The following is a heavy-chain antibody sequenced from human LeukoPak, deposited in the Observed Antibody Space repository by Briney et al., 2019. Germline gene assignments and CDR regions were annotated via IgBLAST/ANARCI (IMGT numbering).Heavy chain of an antibody. D-gene: IGHD1-14*01. CDR1: GGSFSGYY. Sequence: PSETLSLTCAVYGGSFSGYYWSWIRQPPGKGLEWIGEINHSGSTNYNPSLKSRVTISVDTSKNQFSLKLSSVTAADTAVYYCARDHGGHDYWGQGTLVTVSS. V-gene: IGHV4-34*01. CDR3: ARDHGGHDY. CDR2: INHSGST. J-gene: IGHJ4*02.